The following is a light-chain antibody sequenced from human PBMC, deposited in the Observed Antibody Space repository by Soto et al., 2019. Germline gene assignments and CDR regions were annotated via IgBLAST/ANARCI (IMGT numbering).Light chain of an antibody. V-gene: IGKV3-15*01. J-gene: IGKJ1*01. CDR2: GAS. CDR1: QSVSSTY. CDR3: QHYNHWLWK. Sequence: EIVLTQSPVTLSLSPVERATLSCRASQSVSSTYLIWYQQKPGQAPRLLIYGASTRATGIPARFSGSGSGTEFTLTISNLQSEDFAVYYCQHYNHWLWKFGQGTKVDIK.